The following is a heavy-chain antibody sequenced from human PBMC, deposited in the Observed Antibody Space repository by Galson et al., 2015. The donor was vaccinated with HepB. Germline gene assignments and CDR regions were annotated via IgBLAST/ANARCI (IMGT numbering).Heavy chain of an antibody. Sequence: SVKVSCKASGGTFSSYAISWVRQAPGQGLEWMGGIIPIFGIANYAQKFQGRVTITADKSTSTAYMELSSLRSEDTAVYYCASGYCSGGSCYSSTFAFDIWGQGTMVTVSS. V-gene: IGHV1-69*10. CDR2: IIPIFGIA. J-gene: IGHJ3*02. D-gene: IGHD2-15*01. CDR1: GGTFSSYA. CDR3: ASGYCSGGSCYSSTFAFDI.